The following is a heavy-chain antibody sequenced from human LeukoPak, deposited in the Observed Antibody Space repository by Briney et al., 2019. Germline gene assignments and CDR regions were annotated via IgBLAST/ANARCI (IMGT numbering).Heavy chain of an antibody. CDR3: TREGRYGYGYGYFDY. CDR2: IRSKAYGGTT. Sequence: GGSLRLSCTASGFTFGDYAMSWVRQAPGKGLEWVGFIRSKAYGGTTEYAASVKGRFTISRDDSKSIAYLQMNSLKTEDTAMYYCTREGRYGYGYGYFDYWGQGILVTVSS. D-gene: IGHD5-18*01. J-gene: IGHJ4*02. CDR1: GFTFGDYA. V-gene: IGHV3-49*04.